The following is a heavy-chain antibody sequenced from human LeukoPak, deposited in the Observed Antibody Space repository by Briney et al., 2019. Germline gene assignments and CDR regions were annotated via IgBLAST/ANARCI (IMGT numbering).Heavy chain of an antibody. J-gene: IGHJ4*02. D-gene: IGHD2-21*02. CDR1: GGSISSGGNT. V-gene: IGHV4-30-4*07. CDR3: ASKVVTDLSGVFDY. Sequence: SETLSLTCAVSGGSISSGGNTWSWIRQPPGKGLEWIGYIYYSGSTYYNPSLKSRVSISVDTFKNQFSLKLSSVTAADTAVYYCASKVVTDLSGVFDYWGQGTLVTVSS. CDR2: IYYSGST.